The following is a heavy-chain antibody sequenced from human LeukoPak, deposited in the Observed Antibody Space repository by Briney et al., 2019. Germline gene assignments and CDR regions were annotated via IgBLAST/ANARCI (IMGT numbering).Heavy chain of an antibody. D-gene: IGHD5-24*01. Sequence: ASVKVSCKASGYTFTGYYMHWVRQAPGQGLEWMGWINPNSGGTNYAQKFQGRVTMTRDTSISTAYMELSRLRSDDTAVYYCARVPRGGMATTPFDYWGQGTLVTVSS. V-gene: IGHV1-2*02. CDR1: GYTFTGYY. CDR3: ARVPRGGMATTPFDY. CDR2: INPNSGGT. J-gene: IGHJ4*02.